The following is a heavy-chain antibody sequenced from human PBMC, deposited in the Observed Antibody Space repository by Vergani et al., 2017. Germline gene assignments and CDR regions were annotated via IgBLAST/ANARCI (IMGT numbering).Heavy chain of an antibody. D-gene: IGHD3-16*01. CDR3: AREVWGNDYYYYYRDV. CDR1: GGSISSYY. CDR2: IYYSGST. J-gene: IGHJ6*03. Sequence: QVQLQESGPGLVKPSETLSLPCTVSGGSISSYYWCWIRQPPGKGLEWIGYIYYSGSTNYNPSLKSRVTISVVTSKNQFSLKLSSVTAADTAVYYCAREVWGNDYYYYYRDVWGKGTTVTVSS. V-gene: IGHV4-59*01.